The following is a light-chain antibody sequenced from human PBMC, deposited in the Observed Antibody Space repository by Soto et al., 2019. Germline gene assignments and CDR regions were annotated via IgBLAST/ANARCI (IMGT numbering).Light chain of an antibody. CDR3: FSYRSTGILL. Sequence: QSALTQPASVSGSPGQSITISCIGTSSDVGSYNFVSWYQQHPGKAPKLMIYEVSNRPSGVSTRFSGSKSGNTASLTISGLQAEDEADYYCFSYRSTGILLFGGGTKVTVL. CDR2: EVS. J-gene: IGLJ2*01. V-gene: IGLV2-14*01. CDR1: SSDVGSYNF.